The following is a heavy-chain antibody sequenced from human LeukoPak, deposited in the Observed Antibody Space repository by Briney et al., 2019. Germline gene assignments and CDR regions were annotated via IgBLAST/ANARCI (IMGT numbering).Heavy chain of an antibody. CDR1: GFTFSSYW. D-gene: IGHD5-24*01. CDR3: ARGLRDGYNRPTPFDY. J-gene: IGHJ4*02. Sequence: QSGGSLRLSCAASGFTFSSYWMSWVRQAPGKGLEWVANIKQDGSEKYYVDSVKGRFTISRDNAKNSLYLQMNSLRAEDTAVYYCARGLRDGYNRPTPFDYWGQGTLVTVSS. CDR2: IKQDGSEK. V-gene: IGHV3-7*01.